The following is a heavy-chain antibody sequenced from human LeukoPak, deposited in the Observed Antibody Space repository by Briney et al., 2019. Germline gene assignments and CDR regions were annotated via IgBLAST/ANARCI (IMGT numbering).Heavy chain of an antibody. Sequence: GGSLRLSCAASGFTFSSYAMSWVRQAPGKGLEYVSGISGSGGTTYYADSVKGRFTISRDNSENTLYLQMNSLRAEDTALYYCAKDRSGYDYYGQYYFDYWGQGILVTVSS. CDR1: GFTFSSYA. J-gene: IGHJ4*02. CDR3: AKDRSGYDYYGQYYFDY. D-gene: IGHD5-12*01. CDR2: ISGSGGTT. V-gene: IGHV3-23*01.